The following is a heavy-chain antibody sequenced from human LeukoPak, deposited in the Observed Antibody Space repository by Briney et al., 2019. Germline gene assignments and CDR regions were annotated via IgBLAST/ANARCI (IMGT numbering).Heavy chain of an antibody. V-gene: IGHV3-7*01. Sequence: GGCLRLSWVAAGFIFRNHWMSWVRQAPGGGLECVAHIQQDGNEKHYLDTVEGRFTLSRDDATNSLSLQMNSLRADDSAVNYCARGPDYGARVDYLDYWGQGALVTVSS. CDR1: GFIFRNHW. D-gene: IGHD4-17*01. CDR3: ARGPDYGARVDYLDY. CDR2: IQQDGNEK. J-gene: IGHJ4*02.